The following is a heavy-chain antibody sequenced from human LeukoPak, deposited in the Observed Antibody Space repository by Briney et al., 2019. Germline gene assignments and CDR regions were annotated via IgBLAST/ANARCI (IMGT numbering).Heavy chain of an antibody. CDR2: INPNSGGT. V-gene: IGHV1-2*02. D-gene: IGHD6-13*01. CDR1: GYTFTGYY. Sequence: ASVTVSCKASGYTFTGYYMHWVRQAPGQGLEWMGWINPNSGGTNYAQKFQGRVTMTRDTSISTAYMELSRLRSDDTAVYYCARDLSSSWYTGWFDPWGQGTLVTVSS. CDR3: ARDLSSSWYTGWFDP. J-gene: IGHJ5*02.